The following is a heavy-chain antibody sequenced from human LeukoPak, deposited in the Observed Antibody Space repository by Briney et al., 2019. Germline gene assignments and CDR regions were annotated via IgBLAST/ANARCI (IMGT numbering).Heavy chain of an antibody. CDR2: IYNTENT. Sequence: SETLSLTCTVSGGSISNYYWSWVRQPPGKGLEWIGYIYNTENTNYTPSLKSRVTISVDTSKNPFSLNLSSVTAADTAVYFCARGGNDILGAYFPGIYGMGVWGQGTTVTVSS. D-gene: IGHD3-9*01. J-gene: IGHJ6*02. CDR3: ARGGNDILGAYFPGIYGMGV. V-gene: IGHV4-59*01. CDR1: GGSISNYY.